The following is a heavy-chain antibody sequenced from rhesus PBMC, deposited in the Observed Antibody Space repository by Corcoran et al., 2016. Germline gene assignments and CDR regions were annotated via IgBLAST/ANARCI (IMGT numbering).Heavy chain of an antibody. J-gene: IGHJ6*01. CDR2: SNGNSGST. Sequence: QVQLQESGPGLVKPSGTLSLTCAASGASLSSYWGNWISHPPGKGLEWIGESNGNSGSTTYNPSLKIRVTISKDASKNQFSLKLSSVTAADTAVYYCARYRLYWGDYLGPVVDYGLDSWGQGVVVTVSS. D-gene: IGHD3-34*01. V-gene: IGHV4-80*01. CDR1: GASLSSYW. CDR3: ARYRLYWGDYLGPVVDYGLDS.